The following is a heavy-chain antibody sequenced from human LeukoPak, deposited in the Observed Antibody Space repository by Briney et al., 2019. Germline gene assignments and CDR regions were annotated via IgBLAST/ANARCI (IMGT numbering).Heavy chain of an antibody. CDR1: GGSISSGDYY. V-gene: IGHV4-30-4*08. Sequence: SQTLSLTCTVSGGSISSGDYYWSWIRQTPGKGLEWIGYIYYSGSTYYNPSLKSRVTISVDTSKNQFSLKLSSVTAADTAVYYCARDRGTGPRFDPWGQGTLVTVSS. CDR3: ARDRGTGPRFDP. CDR2: IYYSGST. D-gene: IGHD1-1*01. J-gene: IGHJ5*02.